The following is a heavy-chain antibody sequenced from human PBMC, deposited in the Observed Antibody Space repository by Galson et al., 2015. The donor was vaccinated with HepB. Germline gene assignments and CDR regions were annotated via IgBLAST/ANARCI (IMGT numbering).Heavy chain of an antibody. CDR2: IYSGGST. D-gene: IGHD3-22*01. CDR3: ARVTSDSSGYYYYGY. V-gene: IGHV3-53*01. J-gene: IGHJ4*02. Sequence: SLRLSCAASGFTVSSNYMSWVRQAPGKGLEWVSVIYSGGSTYYADSVKGRFTISRDNSKNTLYLQMNSLRAEDTAVYYCARVTSDSSGYYYYGYWGQGTLVTVSS. CDR1: GFTVSSNY.